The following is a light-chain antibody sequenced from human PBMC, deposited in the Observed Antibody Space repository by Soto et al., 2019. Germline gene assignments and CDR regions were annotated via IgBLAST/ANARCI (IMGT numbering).Light chain of an antibody. CDR2: GAS. CDR3: QQYNNWPRT. Sequence: EIVLTQSPGTLSLSPGERATLSCRASHIVNSNLAWYQQKPGQAPRLLIYGASTRATDIPARFSGSGSGTEFTLTISSLQSEDFAVYYCQQYNNWPRTFGQGTKVDNK. J-gene: IGKJ1*01. V-gene: IGKV3-15*01. CDR1: HIVNSN.